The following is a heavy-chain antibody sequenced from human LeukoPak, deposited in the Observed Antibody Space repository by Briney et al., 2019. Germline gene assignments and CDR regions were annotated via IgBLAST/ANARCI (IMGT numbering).Heavy chain of an antibody. CDR3: ARGKHTAAIPDY. CDR1: GFTFSTYW. J-gene: IGHJ4*02. D-gene: IGHD6-13*01. CDR2: INAEVSST. Sequence: PGGSLRLSCAASGFTFSTYWMHWVRQAPGKGLVWVSRINAEVSSTSYADSVKGRFTISRDNAKNTLYLQMNSLRAEDKAVYYCARGKHTAAIPDYWGQGTLVTVSS. V-gene: IGHV3-74*01.